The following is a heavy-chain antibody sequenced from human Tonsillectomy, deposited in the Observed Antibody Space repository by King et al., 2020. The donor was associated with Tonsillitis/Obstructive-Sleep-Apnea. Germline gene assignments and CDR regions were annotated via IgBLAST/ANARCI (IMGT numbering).Heavy chain of an antibody. CDR3: TTNWNHDS. V-gene: IGHV3-15*01. Sequence: VQLVESGGGLVKPGGSLRLSCAASGLTFSNAWMDWVRQAPGQGLELVGRIKTNADGGPTDYAAPVKGRFTILRDDSKNTLYLQMTSLKAEETAVYYCTTNWNHDSWGQGTLVTVSS. CDR2: IKTNADGGPT. CDR1: GLTFSNAW. D-gene: IGHD1-20*01. J-gene: IGHJ4*02.